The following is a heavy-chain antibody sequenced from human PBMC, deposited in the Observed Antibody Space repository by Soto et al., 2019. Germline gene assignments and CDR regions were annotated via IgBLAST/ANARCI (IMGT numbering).Heavy chain of an antibody. V-gene: IGHV3-30-3*01. CDR2: ISYDGSNK. Sequence: QVQLVESGGGVVQPGRSLRLSCAASGFTFSSYAMHWVRQAPGKGLEWVAVISYDGSNKYYADSVKGRFTISRDNSKNTLYLQMNSLRAEDTAVYYCARTATVTTLDAFDIWGQGTMVTVSS. J-gene: IGHJ3*02. CDR3: ARTATVTTLDAFDI. D-gene: IGHD4-17*01. CDR1: GFTFSSYA.